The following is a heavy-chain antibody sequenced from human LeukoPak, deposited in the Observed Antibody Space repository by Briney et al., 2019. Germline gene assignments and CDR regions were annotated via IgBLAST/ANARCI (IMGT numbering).Heavy chain of an antibody. V-gene: IGHV4-4*01. Sequence: STYWMSWVRQSPGKGLEWIGEIYHSGNTNYNPPLKSRVAISLDKSSNQFSLRLMSVTAADTAMYFCAREEMPGKFDYWGQGILVTVSS. CDR3: AREEMPGKFDY. D-gene: IGHD1-26*01. CDR2: IYHSGNT. CDR1: STYW. J-gene: IGHJ4*02.